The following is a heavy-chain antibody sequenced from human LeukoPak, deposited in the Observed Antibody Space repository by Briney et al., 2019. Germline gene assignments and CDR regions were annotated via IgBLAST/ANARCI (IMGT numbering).Heavy chain of an antibody. D-gene: IGHD3-3*01. CDR2: INPNSGGT. V-gene: IGHV1-2*02. Sequence: ASVKVSCKASGYTFTGYYMHWVRQAPGQGLEWMGWINPNSGGTNYAQKFQGRVTMTRDTSISTAYMELSRLRSDDTAVYYCARTMVEVIMTHYMDVWGKGTTDTVSS. J-gene: IGHJ6*03. CDR3: ARTMVEVIMTHYMDV. CDR1: GYTFTGYY.